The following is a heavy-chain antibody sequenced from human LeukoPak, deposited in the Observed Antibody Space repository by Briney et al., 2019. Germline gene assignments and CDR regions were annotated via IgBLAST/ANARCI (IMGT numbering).Heavy chain of an antibody. CDR1: GFTFSSYG. V-gene: IGHV3-30*02. CDR2: IRYDGSNK. CDR3: AKNREMATTMGGYFDY. Sequence: PGGSLRLSCAASGFTFSSYGMHWVRQAPGKGLEWVAFIRYDGSNKYYADSVKGRFTISRDNSKNTLYLQMNGLRAEDTAVYYCAKNREMATTMGGYFDYWGQGTLVTVSS. J-gene: IGHJ4*02. D-gene: IGHD5-24*01.